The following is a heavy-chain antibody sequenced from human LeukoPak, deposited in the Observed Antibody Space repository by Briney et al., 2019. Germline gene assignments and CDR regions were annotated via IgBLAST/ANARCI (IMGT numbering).Heavy chain of an antibody. D-gene: IGHD5-24*01. V-gene: IGHV4-39*07. Sequence: SETLSLTCTVSGGSISTSNYYWGWIRQPPGKGLEWIGNIFYSGSTYYSPSLRSRVTISLDTSRNQFSLKLSSVTAADTAVYYCARGGRRDGYNSWGQGTLVTVSS. J-gene: IGHJ4*02. CDR1: GGSISTSNYY. CDR3: ARGGRRDGYNS. CDR2: IFYSGST.